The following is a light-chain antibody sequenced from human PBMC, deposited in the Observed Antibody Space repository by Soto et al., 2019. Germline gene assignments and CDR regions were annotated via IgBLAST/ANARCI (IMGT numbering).Light chain of an antibody. V-gene: IGKV3-15*01. CDR3: QQYNNWPLT. Sequence: ERMMTQSPDPLTVSPGERATLSCRASQSVSSNLAWYQQKPGQAPRLLIYGASTRATGIPARFSGSGSGTEFTLTISSLQSEDFAVYYCQQYNNWPLTFGGGTKV. CDR1: QSVSSN. CDR2: GAS. J-gene: IGKJ4*01.